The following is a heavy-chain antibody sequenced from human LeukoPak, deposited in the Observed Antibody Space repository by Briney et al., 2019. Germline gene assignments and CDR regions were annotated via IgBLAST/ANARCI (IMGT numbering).Heavy chain of an antibody. CDR1: GYIFTNYW. Sequence: GESLKICCQVSGYIFTNYWIGWVRQMPGKGLEWMGIIYPGDSDTRYSPSFQGQVTISADKSISTAYLQWSSLKASDTAMYYCARLHYDSSGYYVYYWGQGTLVTVSS. D-gene: IGHD3-22*01. V-gene: IGHV5-51*01. J-gene: IGHJ4*02. CDR3: ARLHYDSSGYYVYY. CDR2: IYPGDSDT.